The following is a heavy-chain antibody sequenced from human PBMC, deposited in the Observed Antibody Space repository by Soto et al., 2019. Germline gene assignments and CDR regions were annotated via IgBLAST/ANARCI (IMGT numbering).Heavy chain of an antibody. CDR3: AKVDNWNDANAFDI. J-gene: IGHJ3*02. CDR1: GFTFSSYG. CDR2: ISYDGSNK. Sequence: PGGSLRLSCAASGFTFSSYGMHWVRQAPGKGLEWVAVISYDGSNKYYADSVKGRFTISRDNSKNTLYLQMNSLRAEDTAVYYCAKVDNWNDANAFDIWGQGTMVTVSS. D-gene: IGHD1-1*01. V-gene: IGHV3-30*18.